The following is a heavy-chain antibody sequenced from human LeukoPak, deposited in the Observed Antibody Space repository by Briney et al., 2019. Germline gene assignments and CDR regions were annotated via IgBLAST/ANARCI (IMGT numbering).Heavy chain of an antibody. J-gene: IGHJ3*02. D-gene: IGHD6-13*01. CDR2: IYHSGST. CDR1: GGSISSSNW. Sequence: SETLSLTCAVSGGSISSSNWWSWVRQPPGKGLEWIGEIYHSGSTNYNTSLKSRVTISVDKSKNQFSLKLSSVTAAHTAVYYCAREVVGIAAAEGAFDIWGQGTMVTVSS. CDR3: AREVVGIAAAEGAFDI. V-gene: IGHV4-4*02.